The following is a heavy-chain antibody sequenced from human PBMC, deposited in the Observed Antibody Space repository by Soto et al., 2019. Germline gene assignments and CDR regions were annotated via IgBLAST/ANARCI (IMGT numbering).Heavy chain of an antibody. CDR3: ARVSLHNWFDP. Sequence: GESLKISCAASGFTFSDYYMSWIRQAPGKGLEWVSYISSSGSTIYYADSVKGRFTISRDNAKNSLYLQMNSLRAEDTAVYYCARVSLHNWFDPWGQGTLVTVSS. CDR2: ISSSGSTI. J-gene: IGHJ5*02. CDR1: GFTFSDYY. V-gene: IGHV3-11*01.